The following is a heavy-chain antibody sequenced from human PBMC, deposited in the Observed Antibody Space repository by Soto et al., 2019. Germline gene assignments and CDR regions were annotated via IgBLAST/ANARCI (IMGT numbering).Heavy chain of an antibody. V-gene: IGHV3-23*01. CDR2: IGAGGHTT. Sequence: GGSLRLSSEATGFNCANYSMTWVREGPGKGLEWVSRIGAGGHTTYISESVKGRFTISRYNSKNPLFLQMDNFRGEDTALYYCAKGYGWDYLDYWGKGALVTV. D-gene: IGHD4-17*01. CDR1: GFNCANYS. CDR3: AKGYGWDYLDY. J-gene: IGHJ4*02.